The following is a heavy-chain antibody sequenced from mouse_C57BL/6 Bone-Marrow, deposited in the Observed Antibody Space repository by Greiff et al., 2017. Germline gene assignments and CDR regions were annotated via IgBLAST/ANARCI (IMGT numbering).Heavy chain of an antibody. J-gene: IGHJ2*01. Sequence: VQLQQSGAELAKPGASVKLSCKASGYTFTSYWMHWVKQRPGQGLEWIGYINPSSGYTKYNQKFKVKATLTADKSSSTAYMQLSSLTYEDTAVYYCVREGYYGSFDDWGQGTTLTVAS. V-gene: IGHV1-7*01. CDR2: INPSSGYT. D-gene: IGHD1-1*01. CDR3: VREGYYGSFDD. CDR1: GYTFTSYW.